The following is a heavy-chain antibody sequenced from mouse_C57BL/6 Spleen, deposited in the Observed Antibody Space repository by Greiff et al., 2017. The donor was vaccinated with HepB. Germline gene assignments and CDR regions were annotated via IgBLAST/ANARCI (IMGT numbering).Heavy chain of an antibody. V-gene: IGHV5-17*01. Sequence: EVKLVESGGGLVKPGGSLKLSCAASGFTFSVYGMHWVRQAPEKGLEWVAYISSGSSTIYYADTVKGRFTISRDNAKNTLFLQMTSLRSEDTAMYYCARKTTVVENFDYWGQGTTLTVSS. CDR2: ISSGSSTI. CDR3: ARKTTVVENFDY. D-gene: IGHD1-1*01. CDR1: GFTFSVYG. J-gene: IGHJ2*01.